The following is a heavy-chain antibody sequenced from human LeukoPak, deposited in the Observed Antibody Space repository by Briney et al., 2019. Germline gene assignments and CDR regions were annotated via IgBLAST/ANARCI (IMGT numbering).Heavy chain of an antibody. J-gene: IGHJ4*02. Sequence: PAETKTLTCAVYGGSFSGYYWTWIRQPPGKGLEWIGEINDSGSINYNPSLKSRVTISVDTSKNQFSLKLNSVTAADTAVYYSARRGSGSLNIQSNFDSWGQGTLGTVSS. CDR2: INDSGSI. D-gene: IGHD3-10*01. CDR1: GGSFSGYY. V-gene: IGHV4-34*01. CDR3: ARRGSGSLNIQSNFDS.